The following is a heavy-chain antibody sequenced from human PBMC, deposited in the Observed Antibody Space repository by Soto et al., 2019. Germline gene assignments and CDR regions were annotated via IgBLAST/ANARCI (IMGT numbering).Heavy chain of an antibody. CDR2: ISYDGSNK. CDR1: GFTFSSYG. V-gene: IGHV3-30*18. J-gene: IGHJ4*02. Sequence: QMQLVESGGGVVQPGRSLRLSCAASGFTFSSYGMHWVRQAPGKGLEWVAVISYDGSNKYYADSVKGRFTISRDNSKNTLYLQMNSLRAEDTAVYYCAKALHRIAVAGTKDYWGQGTLVTVSS. CDR3: AKALHRIAVAGTKDY. D-gene: IGHD6-19*01.